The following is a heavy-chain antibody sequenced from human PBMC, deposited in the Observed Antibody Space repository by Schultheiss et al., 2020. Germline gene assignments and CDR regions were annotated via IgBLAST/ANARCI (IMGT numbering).Heavy chain of an antibody. CDR2: IGTAGDT. CDR1: GFTFSSYA. V-gene: IGHV3-23*01. J-gene: IGHJ6*02. D-gene: IGHD4-17*01. Sequence: GESLKISCAASGFTFSSYAMSWVRQAPGKGLEWVSAIGTAGDTYYPGSVKGRFSISRDNTNNSLHLQMNSLRAEDTAVYYCARPQVTVTTLFGMDVWGQGTTVTVAS. CDR3: ARPQVTVTTLFGMDV.